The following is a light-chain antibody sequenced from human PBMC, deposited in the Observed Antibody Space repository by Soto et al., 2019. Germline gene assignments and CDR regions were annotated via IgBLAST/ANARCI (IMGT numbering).Light chain of an antibody. CDR1: QSVSSY. J-gene: IGKJ4*02. CDR3: QHPSLWRLT. V-gene: IGKV3-11*01. Sequence: EIVLTQSPATLSLSPGERATLSCRASQSVSSYLAWYQQKPGQAPRLLIYDASNRATGIPARFSGSGSGTDFTLSISSLEPEDGKGEYWQHPSLWRLTLSGGNKVDIK. CDR2: DAS.